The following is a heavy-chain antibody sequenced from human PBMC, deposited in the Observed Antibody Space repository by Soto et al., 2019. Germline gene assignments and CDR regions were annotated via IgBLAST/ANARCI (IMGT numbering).Heavy chain of an antibody. Sequence: GGSLRLSCAASGFTFDDYAMHWVRQAPGKGLEWVSGISWNSGSIGYADSVKGRFTISRDNAKNSLYLQMNSLRAEDTALYYCAKDVLLGGSGSYMFDYWGQGTLVTVSS. D-gene: IGHD3-10*01. J-gene: IGHJ4*02. CDR2: ISWNSGSI. CDR3: AKDVLLGGSGSYMFDY. V-gene: IGHV3-9*01. CDR1: GFTFDDYA.